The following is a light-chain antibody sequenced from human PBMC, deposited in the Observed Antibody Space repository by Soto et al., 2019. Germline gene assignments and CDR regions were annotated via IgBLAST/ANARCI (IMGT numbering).Light chain of an antibody. V-gene: IGKV1-5*03. CDR1: QGISSW. CDR3: QQYNSYSWT. CDR2: KAS. J-gene: IGKJ1*01. Sequence: DIQLTQSPSFLSASVGDRVTITCRASQGISSWLAWYQQKPGKASKLLIYKASSLESGVPSRFSGSGSGTEFTLTISSLQPDDFATYYCQQYNSYSWTFDQGTKVDIK.